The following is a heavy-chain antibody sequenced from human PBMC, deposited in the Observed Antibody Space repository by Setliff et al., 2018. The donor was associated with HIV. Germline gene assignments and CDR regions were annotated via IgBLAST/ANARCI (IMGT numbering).Heavy chain of an antibody. Sequence: TLSLTCTVSGGSISNGDYYWTWIRQPPGKGLEWFGHIYYSGNTYSNPSLKSLITISIDTSKNQFSLRLNSVTAADTAVYYCARGGCSGGSCYSGAFEIWGQGTMVTVSS. CDR1: GGSISNGDYY. CDR3: ARGGCSGGSCYSGAFEI. V-gene: IGHV4-30-4*08. D-gene: IGHD2-15*01. J-gene: IGHJ3*02. CDR2: IYYSGNT.